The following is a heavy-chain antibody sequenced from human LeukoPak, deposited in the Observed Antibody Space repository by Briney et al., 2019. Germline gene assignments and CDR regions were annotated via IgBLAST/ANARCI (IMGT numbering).Heavy chain of an antibody. Sequence: SETLSLTCAVYGGSFSGYYWSWIRQPPGKGLEWIGEINHSGSTNYNPSLQSRVTISVDTSKNQFSLKLSSVTAADTAVYYCAIHIVVVPAGKKKIWFDAWGQGTLVTVSS. CDR3: AIHIVVVPAGKKKIWFDA. J-gene: IGHJ5*02. CDR1: GGSFSGYY. D-gene: IGHD2-2*01. V-gene: IGHV4-34*01. CDR2: INHSGST.